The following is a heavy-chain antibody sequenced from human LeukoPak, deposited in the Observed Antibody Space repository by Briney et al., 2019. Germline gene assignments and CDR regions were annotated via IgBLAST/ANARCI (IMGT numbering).Heavy chain of an antibody. D-gene: IGHD3-10*01. Sequence: ASVKVSFKASGYTFTGYYMHWVRQAPGQGLEWMGWINPNSGGTNYAQKFQGRVTMTRDTSISTAYMEPSRLRSDDTAVYYCARDDYYGSSPFDPWGQGTLVTVSS. V-gene: IGHV1-2*02. CDR1: GYTFTGYY. J-gene: IGHJ5*02. CDR2: INPNSGGT. CDR3: ARDDYYGSSPFDP.